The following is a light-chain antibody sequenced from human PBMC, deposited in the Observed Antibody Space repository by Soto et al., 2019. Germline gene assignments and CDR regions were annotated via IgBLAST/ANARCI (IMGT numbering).Light chain of an antibody. Sequence: EIVMTQSPATLSVSPGEGVTLSCRASQRISNNLAWYQHKPGQAPRLLIYGASTRATDIPARFSGSGSGTEFTLTISGLQSEDFAVYYCQQYENWPRTFGQGTKVDIK. CDR1: QRISNN. V-gene: IGKV3D-15*01. J-gene: IGKJ1*01. CDR3: QQYENWPRT. CDR2: GAS.